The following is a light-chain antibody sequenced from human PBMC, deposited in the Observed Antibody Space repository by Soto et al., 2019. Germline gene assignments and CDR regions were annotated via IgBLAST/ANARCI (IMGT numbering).Light chain of an antibody. Sequence: IQMTQSPSSLSAYAGDRVTITCRAGQNIDTYLNWYQQKPGKAPKVLIYAASRLQSGVPSRFSGSGSGTSFTLTISSLQPEDFATYYCQQSYSTQYSFGQGTKVDIK. CDR3: QQSYSTQYS. V-gene: IGKV1-39*01. CDR2: AAS. J-gene: IGKJ2*03. CDR1: QNIDTY.